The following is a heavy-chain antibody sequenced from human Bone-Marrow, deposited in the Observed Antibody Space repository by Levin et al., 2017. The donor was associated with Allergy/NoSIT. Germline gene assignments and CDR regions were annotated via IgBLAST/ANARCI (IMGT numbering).Heavy chain of an antibody. V-gene: IGHV1-2*02. CDR3: ERDPAVTRDGYFDL. J-gene: IGHJ2*01. CDR2: INPNNGAT. D-gene: IGHD4-17*01. CDR1: GFAFTDYY. Sequence: GESLKISCKASGFAFTDYYMHWVRQAPGQGLEWLGWINPNNGATKYALKFQDRVTMTRDTSISTAYMEFRRLRSDDTTVFYCERDPAVTRDGYFDLWGRGTLVSVSS.